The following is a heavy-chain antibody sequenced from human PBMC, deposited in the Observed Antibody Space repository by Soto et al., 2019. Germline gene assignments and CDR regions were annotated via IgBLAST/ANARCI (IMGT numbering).Heavy chain of an antibody. CDR2: IYYSGST. Sequence: PSETLSLTCTVSGGSISSYYWSWIRQPPGKGLEWIGNIYYSGSTNYNPSLKSRVTISVDTSKNQFSLKLSSVTAADTAVYYCASQTANFYGSGSYYLPFDYWGQGTLVTSPQ. J-gene: IGHJ4*02. CDR3: ASQTANFYGSGSYYLPFDY. D-gene: IGHD3-10*01. CDR1: GGSISSYY. V-gene: IGHV4-59*01.